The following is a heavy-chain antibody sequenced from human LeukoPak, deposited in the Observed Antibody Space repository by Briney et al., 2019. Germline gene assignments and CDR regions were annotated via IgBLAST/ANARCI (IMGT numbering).Heavy chain of an antibody. CDR1: GGSINSYY. V-gene: IGHV4-59*01. J-gene: IGHJ4*02. CDR3: ARGLAAAGTSYFDY. D-gene: IGHD6-13*01. CDR2: IYYSGST. Sequence: ETSETLSLTCTVSGGSINSYYWSWIRQPPGKGLEWIGYIYYSGSTNYSPSLKGRVTIPVDTSKNQFSLKLSSVTAADTAVYYCARGLAAAGTSYFDYWGQGTLVTVSS.